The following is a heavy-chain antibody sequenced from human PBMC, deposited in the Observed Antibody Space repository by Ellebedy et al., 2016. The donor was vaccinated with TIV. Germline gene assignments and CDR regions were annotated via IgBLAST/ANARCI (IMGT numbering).Heavy chain of an antibody. D-gene: IGHD3-10*01. CDR1: GYTFTVYY. J-gene: IGHJ4*02. CDR2: INPNSGDT. V-gene: IGHV1-2*02. CDR3: ARDATMVRGVDPDDY. Sequence: ASVKVSCXASGYTFTVYYMHWVRQAPGQGLEWMGWINPNSGDTNYAQKFQGRVTMTRDTSISTAYMELSRLRSDDTAVYYCARDATMVRGVDPDDYWGQGTLVTVSS.